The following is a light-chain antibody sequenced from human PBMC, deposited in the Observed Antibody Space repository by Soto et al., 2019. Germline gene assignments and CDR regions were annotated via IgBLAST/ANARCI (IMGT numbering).Light chain of an antibody. CDR1: QSVSSCY. Sequence: EIVFTQSPGTLSLSPGERATLSCRASQSVSSCYLAWYQQKPGQAPRLLIYGASSRATGIPDRFSGSGSGTDFTLTISRLEPEDFAVYYCQQYGSSPRTFGQGTKVEIK. CDR2: GAS. J-gene: IGKJ1*01. V-gene: IGKV3-20*01. CDR3: QQYGSSPRT.